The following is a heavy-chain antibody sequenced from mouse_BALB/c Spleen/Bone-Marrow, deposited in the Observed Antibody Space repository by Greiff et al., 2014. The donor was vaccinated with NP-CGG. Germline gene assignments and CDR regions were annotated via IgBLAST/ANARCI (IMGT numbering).Heavy chain of an antibody. CDR3: TRVDCLYYYVMDY. CDR2: INPSNGGT. Sequence: QVQLQQSGAELVKPGASVKLSCKASGYTFTNYYIYWVKQRPGQGLEWIGEINPSNGGTNFNEKFKSKATLTVDKSSSTAKMQRSSLTSEDSAVYYCTRVDCLYYYVMDYWGQGTSVTVSS. J-gene: IGHJ4*01. CDR1: GYTFTNYY. D-gene: IGHD2-3*01. V-gene: IGHV1S81*02.